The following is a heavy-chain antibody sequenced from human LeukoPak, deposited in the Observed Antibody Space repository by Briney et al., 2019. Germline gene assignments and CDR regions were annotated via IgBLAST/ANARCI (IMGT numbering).Heavy chain of an antibody. CDR2: TRYDGTYK. Sequence: PGGSLRLSCAASGFTFSTYGMHWVRQAPGKGLEWVAFTRYDGTYKYYADSVEGRFTISRDNSKSTLYLQMNSLRAEDTAFYYCAKDTSLWTTYYYMDVWGKGTTVTVSS. D-gene: IGHD3/OR15-3a*01. V-gene: IGHV3-30*02. CDR1: GFTFSTYG. CDR3: AKDTSLWTTYYYMDV. J-gene: IGHJ6*03.